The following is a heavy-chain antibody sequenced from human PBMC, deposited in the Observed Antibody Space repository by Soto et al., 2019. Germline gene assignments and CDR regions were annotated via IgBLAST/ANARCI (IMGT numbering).Heavy chain of an antibody. CDR2: INAVNGNT. D-gene: IGHD1-26*01. J-gene: IGHJ6*02. V-gene: IGHV1-3*01. CDR1: GYTYTIYA. Sequence: GASVKVSCKASGYTYTIYAMHWVRQAPGQKLEWMGWINAVNGNTKYSQKFQGRVTITRDTSASTAYMELSSLRSEDTAVYYCARDFLYSGSYGYYYYDVMDVWGQGTTVIGSS. CDR3: ARDFLYSGSYGYYYYDVMDV.